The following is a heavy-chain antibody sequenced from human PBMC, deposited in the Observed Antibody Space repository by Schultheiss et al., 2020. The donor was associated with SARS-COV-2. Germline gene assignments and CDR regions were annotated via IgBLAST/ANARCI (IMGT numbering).Heavy chain of an antibody. J-gene: IGHJ4*02. CDR1: GFTFDDYA. CDR3: ARVGIVGAPAWFDY. D-gene: IGHD1-26*01. CDR2: ISWNSGSI. V-gene: IGHV3-9*01. Sequence: GGSLRLSCAASGFTFDDYAMHWVRQAPGKGLEWVSGISWNSGSIGYADSVKGRFTISRDNAKNSLYLQMNSLRDEDTAVYYCARVGIVGAPAWFDYWGQGTLVTVSS.